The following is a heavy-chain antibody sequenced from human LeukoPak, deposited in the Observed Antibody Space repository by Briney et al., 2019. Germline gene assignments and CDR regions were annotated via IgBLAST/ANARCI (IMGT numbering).Heavy chain of an antibody. CDR3: ARKSGVAVAVGAFDI. CDR1: GYSFTSYW. Sequence: GESLKISCKGSGYSFTSYWIGWVRQMPGKGLEWMGIIYPGDSDTRYSPSFQGQVTISADKSISTAYLQWSSLKASDTAMYYCARKSGVAVAVGAFDIWGQGTMVTVPS. CDR2: IYPGDSDT. D-gene: IGHD6-19*01. J-gene: IGHJ3*02. V-gene: IGHV5-51*01.